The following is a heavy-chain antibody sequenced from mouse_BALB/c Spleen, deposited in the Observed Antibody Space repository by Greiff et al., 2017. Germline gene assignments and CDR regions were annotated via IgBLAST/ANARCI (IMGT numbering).Heavy chain of an antibody. J-gene: IGHJ3*01. CDR1: GFTFTDYY. CDR2: IRNKANGYTT. CDR3: ARDEWFAY. V-gene: IGHV7-3*02. Sequence: DVQLVESGGGLVQPGGSLRLSCATSGFTFTDYYMSWVRQPPGKALEWLGFIRNKANGYTTEYSASVKGRFTISRDNSQSILYLQMNTLRAEDSATYYCARDEWFAYWGQGTLVTVSA.